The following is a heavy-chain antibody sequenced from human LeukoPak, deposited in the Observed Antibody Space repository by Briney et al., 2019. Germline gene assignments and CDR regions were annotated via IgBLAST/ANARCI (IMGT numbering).Heavy chain of an antibody. V-gene: IGHV3-7*01. CDR2: IKQDGSGK. J-gene: IGHJ4*02. CDR3: ARDAAVAAYFDY. D-gene: IGHD6-19*01. Sequence: GGSLRLSCVASGFTFSSNWMSWVRQAPGKGLEWVANIKQDGSGKYYVDSVKGRFTISRDSAKNSLYLQMNSLRAEDTAVYYCARDAAVAAYFDYWGQGTLVTVSS. CDR1: GFTFSSNW.